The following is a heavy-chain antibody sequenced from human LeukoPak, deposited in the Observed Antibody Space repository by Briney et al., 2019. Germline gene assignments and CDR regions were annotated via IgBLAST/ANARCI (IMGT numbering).Heavy chain of an antibody. D-gene: IGHD3-22*01. CDR2: IIPIFGTA. Sequence: SVKVSRKASGGTFSSYAISWVRQAPGQGLEWMGRIIPIFGTANYAQKFQGRVTITTDESTSTAYMELSSLRSEDTAVYYCARDREGYYDSSGYLEIDYWGQGTLVTVSS. J-gene: IGHJ4*02. V-gene: IGHV1-69*05. CDR3: ARDREGYYDSSGYLEIDY. CDR1: GGTFSSYA.